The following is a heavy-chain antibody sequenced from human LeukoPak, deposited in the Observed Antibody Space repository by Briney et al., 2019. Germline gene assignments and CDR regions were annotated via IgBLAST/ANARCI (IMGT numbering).Heavy chain of an antibody. CDR3: ATAVAAVVVVAASERWFDP. D-gene: IGHD2-15*01. J-gene: IGHJ5*02. CDR2: FDPEDGET. Sequence: WVRQAPGKGLEWMGGFDPEDGETIYAQKFQGRVTMTEDTSTDTAYMALSSLRSEDTAVYYCATAVAAVVVVAASERWFDPWGQGTLVTVSS. V-gene: IGHV1-24*01.